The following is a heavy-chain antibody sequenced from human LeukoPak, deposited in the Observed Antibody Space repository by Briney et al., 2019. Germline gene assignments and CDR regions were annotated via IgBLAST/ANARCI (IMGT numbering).Heavy chain of an antibody. Sequence: GGSLRLSCAASGVKSSDHYICWVRQAPGEGRGWGVLSRDKASSYTTEYAASVEGRFTISRDVSESSLYLQMNSLRTEDTAVYYCGRIAINANNGMDVWGQGTTVTVSS. D-gene: IGHD1/OR15-1a*01. CDR1: GVKSSDHY. CDR3: GRIAINANNGMDV. V-gene: IGHV3-72*01. CDR2: SRDKASSYTT. J-gene: IGHJ6*02.